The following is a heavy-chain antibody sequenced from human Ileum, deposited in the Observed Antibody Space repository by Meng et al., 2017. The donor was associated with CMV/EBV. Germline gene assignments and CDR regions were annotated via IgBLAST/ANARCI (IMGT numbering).Heavy chain of an antibody. V-gene: IGHV3-15*07. CDR2: IKSKADGGTA. J-gene: IGHJ4*02. CDR3: TWDYYGSFAG. Sequence: SCAASGFIFTTAWMNWVRQAPGKGLEWVGRIKSKADGGTAEYPAAVNGRFTISRDDSKNTLFLQMNSLRTEDTAVYYCTWDYYGSFAGWGQGTLVTVSS. CDR1: GFIFTTAW. D-gene: IGHD3-10*01.